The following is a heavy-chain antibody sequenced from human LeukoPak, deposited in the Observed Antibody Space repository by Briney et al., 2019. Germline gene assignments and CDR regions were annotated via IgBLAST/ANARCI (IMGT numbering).Heavy chain of an antibody. Sequence: GASVKVSCKASGYTFTSYYMHWVRQAPGQGLEWLGIISPSGSSTSYAQKFQGRVTMTRDMSTSTVYMELSSLRSDDTAVYYCARDFSPYYGSGSYHYWGQGTLVTVSS. CDR2: ISPSGSST. J-gene: IGHJ4*02. CDR3: ARDFSPYYGSGSYHY. D-gene: IGHD3-10*01. CDR1: GYTFTSYY. V-gene: IGHV1-46*01.